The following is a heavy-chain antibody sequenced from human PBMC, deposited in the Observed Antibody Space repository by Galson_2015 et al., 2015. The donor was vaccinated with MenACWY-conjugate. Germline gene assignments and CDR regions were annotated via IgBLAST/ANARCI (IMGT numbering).Heavy chain of an antibody. CDR2: IKADGSFS. V-gene: IGHV3-74*01. Sequence: GSLRLSCAASGFTFNNYWMHWVRPPPGKGLEWISYIKADGSFSNYADSVKGRFTISTDNAKNMVYLQMDGLGDEDTAVYFCARDNNWSFDSWGQGTLVTVSS. CDR3: ARDNNWSFDS. D-gene: IGHD1-1*01. J-gene: IGHJ4*02. CDR1: GFTFNNYW.